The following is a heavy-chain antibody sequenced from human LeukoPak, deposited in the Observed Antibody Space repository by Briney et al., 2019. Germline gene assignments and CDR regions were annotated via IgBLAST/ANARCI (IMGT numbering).Heavy chain of an antibody. CDR1: GFTFSSYS. CDR2: ISSSSSTI. V-gene: IGHV3-48*01. Sequence: GGSLRLSCAASGFTFSSYSMNWVRHGPGTGLEWVSYISSSSSTIYYADPVKGRFTISRDNAKNSLYLQMISLRAEDTAVYYCARDFNMITFGGVIVTGANYFDYWGQGTLVTVSS. J-gene: IGHJ4*02. CDR3: ARDFNMITFGGVIVTGANYFDY. D-gene: IGHD3-16*02.